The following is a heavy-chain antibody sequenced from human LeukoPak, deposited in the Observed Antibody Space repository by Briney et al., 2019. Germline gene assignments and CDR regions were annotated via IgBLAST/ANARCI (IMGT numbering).Heavy chain of an antibody. D-gene: IGHD3-10*01. Sequence: GGSLRLSCVASGFNFGDYYMSWVRQAPGKGLEWVADIRHDGSDVYNVDSARGRFTISRDNAKNSLFLQMNSLKDEDTAVYYCARDGSGSDFSLDYWGQGTLVTVS. CDR1: GFNFGDYY. CDR3: ARDGSGSDFSLDY. J-gene: IGHJ4*02. CDR2: IRHDGSDV. V-gene: IGHV3-7*04.